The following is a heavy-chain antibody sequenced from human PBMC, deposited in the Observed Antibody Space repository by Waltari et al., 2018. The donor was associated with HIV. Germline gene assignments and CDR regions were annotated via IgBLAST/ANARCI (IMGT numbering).Heavy chain of an antibody. D-gene: IGHD2-2*01. CDR3: ARDRGPAAILDY. Sequence: QVQLVESGGGVVQPGRYLRLSCAASGFTFSSYGIHWVRQAPGKGRELGAVIWADGSNKDYADVVKGRFTISRDNSKNTVYLQMSSLRIEDTAMYYCARDRGPAAILDYWGQGTLVTVSS. V-gene: IGHV3-33*01. CDR1: GFTFSSYG. J-gene: IGHJ4*02. CDR2: IWADGSNK.